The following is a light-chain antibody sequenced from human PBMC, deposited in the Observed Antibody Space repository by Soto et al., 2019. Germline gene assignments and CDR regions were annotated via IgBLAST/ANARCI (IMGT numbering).Light chain of an antibody. J-gene: IGLJ1*01. V-gene: IGLV2-14*01. CDR2: EVT. CDR1: STDVGGYNY. Sequence: QSALAQPSSVSGSPGQSITISCTGTSTDVGGYNYVSWYQHHSGKAPKLLIYEVTNRPSGISDRLSGSKSVNTASLTISGLQAEDESDYYCGSYSSTDTPFVFGTGTKVTVL. CDR3: GSYSSTDTPFV.